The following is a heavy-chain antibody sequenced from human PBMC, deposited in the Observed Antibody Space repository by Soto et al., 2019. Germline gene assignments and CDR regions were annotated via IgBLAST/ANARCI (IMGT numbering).Heavy chain of an antibody. CDR2: ISSSSSYA. J-gene: IGHJ4*02. Sequence: GGSLRLSCAASGFTFSDYYMSWIRQAPGKGLEWVSYISSSSSYANYADSVKGRFTISRDNAKNSLYLQMNSLRAEDTAVYYCALGGSYRYSYFEYWGQGTLVTVSS. CDR1: GFTFSDYY. D-gene: IGHD3-16*02. CDR3: ALGGSYRYSYFEY. V-gene: IGHV3-11*06.